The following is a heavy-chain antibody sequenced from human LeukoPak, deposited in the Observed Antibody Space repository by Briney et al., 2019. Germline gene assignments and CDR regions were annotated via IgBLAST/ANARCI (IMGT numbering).Heavy chain of an antibody. CDR1: GGTFSSYA. J-gene: IGHJ3*02. V-gene: IGHV1-46*01. Sequence: ASVKVSCKASGGTFSSYAISWVRQAPGQGLEWMGIINPSGGSTSYAQKFQGRVTMTRDTSTSTVYMELSSLRSEDTAVYYCAREDIAAASTPDAFDIWGQGTMVTVSS. CDR3: AREDIAAASTPDAFDI. D-gene: IGHD6-13*01. CDR2: INPSGGST.